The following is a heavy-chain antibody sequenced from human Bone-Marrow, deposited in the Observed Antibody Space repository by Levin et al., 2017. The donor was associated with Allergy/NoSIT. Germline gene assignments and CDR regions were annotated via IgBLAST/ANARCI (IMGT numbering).Heavy chain of an antibody. Sequence: GGSLRLSCVASRITFSNYEMTWVRQAPGKGLEWVSLISRNGDITYYADSVKGRFTISRDNSEDTVYLQMISLRAEDTAVYYCAKVGTKPAATFDDWGQGTLVTVSS. CDR3: AKVGTKPAATFDD. V-gene: IGHV3-23*01. D-gene: IGHD2-2*01. CDR1: RITFSNYE. CDR2: ISRNGDIT. J-gene: IGHJ4*02.